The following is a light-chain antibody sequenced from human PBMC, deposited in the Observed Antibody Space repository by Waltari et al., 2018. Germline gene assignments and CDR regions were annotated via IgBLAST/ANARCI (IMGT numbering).Light chain of an antibody. CDR3: QQRSNWTPHT. CDR1: QSVGSY. CDR2: DAS. Sequence: EIVLTQSPATLSLSPGDTATLSCRASQSVGSYLAWYQQKPGQPPRLLIYDASNRATGVPARFRGSGSATEFTLTISSLEAEDFAVYYCQQRSNWTPHTFGQRARLEIK. J-gene: IGKJ2*01. V-gene: IGKV3-11*01.